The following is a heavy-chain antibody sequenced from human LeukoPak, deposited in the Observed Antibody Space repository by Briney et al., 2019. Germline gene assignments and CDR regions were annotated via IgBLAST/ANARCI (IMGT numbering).Heavy chain of an antibody. CDR1: GYTFTGYY. Sequence: ASVKVSCKASGYTFTGYYMHWVRQAPGQGLEWMGWINPNSGGTNYAQKFQGRVTITTDESTSTAYMELSSLRSEDTAVYYCARDREGEHNAFDIWGQGTMVTVSS. J-gene: IGHJ3*02. D-gene: IGHD1-26*01. V-gene: IGHV1-2*02. CDR3: ARDREGEHNAFDI. CDR2: INPNSGGT.